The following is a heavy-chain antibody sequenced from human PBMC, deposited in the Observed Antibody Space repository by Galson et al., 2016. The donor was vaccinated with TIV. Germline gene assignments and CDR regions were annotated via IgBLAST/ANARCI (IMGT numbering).Heavy chain of an antibody. J-gene: IGHJ4*02. CDR2: INNGGNS. CDR1: GGPFGSYY. V-gene: IGHV4-34*01. D-gene: IGHD2-2*01. CDR3: VRERGRQQPAPRFYVDF. Sequence: SETLSLTCAVSGGPFGSYYWAWIRQSPGRGLEWIAEINNGGNSNYNPPLKRRDTIPVDPSKTQVSLQLTSVTAADTAIYYRVRERGRQQPAPRFYVDFWGPGTLVTVSS.